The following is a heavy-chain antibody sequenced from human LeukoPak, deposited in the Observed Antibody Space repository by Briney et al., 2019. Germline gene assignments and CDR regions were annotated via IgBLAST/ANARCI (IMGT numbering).Heavy chain of an antibody. CDR1: RHTDNSNY. J-gene: IGHJ6*02. V-gene: IGHV3-53*01. D-gene: IGHD3-3*01. CDR3: ARANTHDSNYYYGMDV. Sequence: GGPLTLPCTPSRHTDNSNYTSWPRHAPRKALEWVTDIYSGGSTYHADSVKGRFTISRDNSKNTLYLQMNSLRAEDTAVYYCARANTHDSNYYYGMDVWGQGTTVTVSS. CDR2: IYSGGST.